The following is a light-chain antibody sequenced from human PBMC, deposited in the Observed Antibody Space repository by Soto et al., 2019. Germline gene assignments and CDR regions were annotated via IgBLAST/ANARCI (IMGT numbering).Light chain of an antibody. J-gene: IGKJ1*01. CDR1: QSVGSS. Sequence: EIVMTQSPATLSVSPGERAALSCMASQSVGSSLAWYQQKPGQPPRLLIYDASSRATGIPARFSGSGSGTVFTLTISSLEPEDFAVYYCQQRSNWLWTFGQGTKVDIK. CDR2: DAS. V-gene: IGKV3-11*01. CDR3: QQRSNWLWT.